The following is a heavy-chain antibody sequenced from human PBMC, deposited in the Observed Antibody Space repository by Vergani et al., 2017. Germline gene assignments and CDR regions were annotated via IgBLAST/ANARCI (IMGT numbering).Heavy chain of an antibody. CDR1: GGPISSYY. CDR2: IYTSGST. J-gene: IGHJ4*02. CDR3: ARDYYDSSGYYDY. D-gene: IGHD3-22*01. Sequence: QVQLQESGPGLVKPSETLSLPCTVSGGPISSYYWSWIRQPAGKGLEWIGRIYTSGSTNFNPSLKSRVTMSVDTAKNQFSLKLSSVTAADTAVYYCARDYYDSSGYYDYWGQGTLVTVSS. V-gene: IGHV4-4*07.